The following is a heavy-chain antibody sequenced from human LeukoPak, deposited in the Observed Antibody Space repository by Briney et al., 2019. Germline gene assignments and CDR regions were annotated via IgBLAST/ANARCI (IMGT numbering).Heavy chain of an antibody. CDR1: GFTFSNYA. CDR2: ISYDGSNK. J-gene: IGHJ4*02. Sequence: GRSLRLSCAASGFTFSNYAMHWVRQAPGKGLEWVAVISYDGSNKYYADSVKGRFTISRDNSKNTLYLQMNSLRAEDTAVYYCARVIRYFDWLPLDYWGQGTLVTVSS. CDR3: ARVIRYFDWLPLDY. V-gene: IGHV3-30-3*01. D-gene: IGHD3-9*01.